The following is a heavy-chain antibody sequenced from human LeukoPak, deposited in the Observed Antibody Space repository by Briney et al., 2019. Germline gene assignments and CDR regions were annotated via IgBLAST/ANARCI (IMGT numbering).Heavy chain of an antibody. CDR3: ARDHSSSSEDY. V-gene: IGHV4-38-2*02. Sequence: SETLSLTCTVSGYSISSGYYWAWIRQPPGEGLEWIGSIFHTGSTYHNPSLKSRVTISVDTSKNQFSLKLNSVTAADTAVYYCARDHSSSSEDYWGQGTLVTVSS. CDR2: IFHTGST. J-gene: IGHJ4*02. D-gene: IGHD6-13*01. CDR1: GYSISSGYY.